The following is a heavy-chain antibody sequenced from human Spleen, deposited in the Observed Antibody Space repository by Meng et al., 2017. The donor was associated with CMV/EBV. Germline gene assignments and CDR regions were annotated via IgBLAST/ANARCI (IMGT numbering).Heavy chain of an antibody. V-gene: IGHV3-23*01. CDR3: AKDRFYSDF. CDR2: INGGGDSR. Sequence: GESLKISCAASGFTFTSHDMSWVRQAPGKGLEWVSAINGGGDSRYYIDSVKGRFTISRDNSKNTLYLQMNSLRAEDTAVYYCAKDRFYSDFWGQGALVTVSS. CDR1: GFTFTSHD. J-gene: IGHJ4*02.